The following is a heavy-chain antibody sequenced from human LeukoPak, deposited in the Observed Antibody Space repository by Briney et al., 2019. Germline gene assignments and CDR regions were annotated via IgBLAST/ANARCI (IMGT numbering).Heavy chain of an antibody. CDR1: GYTFTSNY. J-gene: IGHJ5*02. D-gene: IGHD2-2*01. CDR2: INPNSGGT. CDR3: ASGVVAPAAIRFDP. V-gene: IGHV1-2*02. Sequence: EASVTVSCKASGYTFTSNYINWVRQAPGQGLEWMGWINPNSGGTNYAQKFQGRVTMTRDTSICTAYMELSRLRSDDTAVYYCASGVVAPAAIRFDPWGQGTLVTVSS.